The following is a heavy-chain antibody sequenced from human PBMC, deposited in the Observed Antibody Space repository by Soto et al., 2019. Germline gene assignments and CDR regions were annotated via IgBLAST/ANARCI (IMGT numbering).Heavy chain of an antibody. Sequence: VGSLRLSCAASGFTFSSYNMNWVRQAPGKGLEWVSFISSGSEYIYYADSVKGRFNISRDNAKNSLYLQMNSLRGEDTAVYYCTRDRQLVQDWFDPWGQGTLVTVSS. CDR3: TRDRQLVQDWFDP. V-gene: IGHV3-21*06. CDR2: ISSGSEYI. D-gene: IGHD6-13*01. J-gene: IGHJ5*02. CDR1: GFTFSSYN.